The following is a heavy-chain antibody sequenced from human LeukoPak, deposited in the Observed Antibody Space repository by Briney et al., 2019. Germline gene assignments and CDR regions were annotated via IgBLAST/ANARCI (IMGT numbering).Heavy chain of an antibody. V-gene: IGHV1-3*01. D-gene: IGHD2-21*01. CDR3: ARDDCGDTCYPGGY. CDR1: GYTFTKYV. CDR2: INAGNGDT. Sequence: ASVKVSCKASGYTFTKYVVHWVRQAPGQRPEWMGWINAGNGDTKYSQNFQDRVAITRDTSANTAYMELSSLTSEDTALYYCARDDCGDTCYPGGYWGQGTLVTVSS. J-gene: IGHJ4*02.